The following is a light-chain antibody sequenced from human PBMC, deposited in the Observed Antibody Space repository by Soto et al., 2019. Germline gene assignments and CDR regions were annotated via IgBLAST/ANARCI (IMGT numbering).Light chain of an antibody. Sequence: DIQMTQSPSTLSASVGAKISMNCRASQSISAWLAWYQQKPWKATNLLIYAASTLQSGVPSRFSGSVSGTEFTLTISSLPDEDLATYYCQQLNSYPLTFGPGTKVDI. CDR1: QSISAW. CDR2: AAS. V-gene: IGKV1-5*01. J-gene: IGKJ3*01. CDR3: QQLNSYPLT.